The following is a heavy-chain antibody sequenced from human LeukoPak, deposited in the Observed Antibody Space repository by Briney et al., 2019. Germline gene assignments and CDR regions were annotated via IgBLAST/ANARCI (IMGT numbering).Heavy chain of an antibody. J-gene: IGHJ1*01. CDR3: AKTLSRDFWSGYTTRQYFQH. D-gene: IGHD3-3*01. CDR2: ISGSGGST. CDR1: GSTFSSYA. Sequence: RGSLRLSCAASGSTFSSYAMSWVRQAPGKGLEWVSAISGSGGSTYYADSVKGRFTISRDNSKNTLYLQMNSLRAEDTAVYYCAKTLSRDFWSGYTTRQYFQHWGQGTLVTVSS. V-gene: IGHV3-23*01.